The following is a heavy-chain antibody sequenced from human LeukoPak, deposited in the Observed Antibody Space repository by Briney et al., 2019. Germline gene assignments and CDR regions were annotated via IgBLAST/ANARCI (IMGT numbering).Heavy chain of an antibody. CDR1: GFTFSSYA. V-gene: IGHV3-23*01. D-gene: IGHD6-13*01. J-gene: IGHJ4*02. CDR2: ISGSGGST. CDR3: AKDWGGPPIAAADY. Sequence: GGSLRLSCAASGFTFSSYAMSWVRQAPGKGLEWVSAISGSGGSTYYADSVKGRFTISRDNSKNTLYLQMNSLRAEDTAVYYCAKDWGGPPIAAADYWGQGTLLTVSS.